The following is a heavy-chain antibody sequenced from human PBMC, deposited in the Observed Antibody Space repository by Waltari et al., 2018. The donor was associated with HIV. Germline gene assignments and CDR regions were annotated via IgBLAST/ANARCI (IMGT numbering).Heavy chain of an antibody. CDR1: GGSFSGYS. D-gene: IGHD3-16*01. CDR2: INHSGST. V-gene: IGHV4-34*01. Sequence: QVQLQQWGAGLLKPSETLSLTCAVYGGSFSGYSWSWIRPPPGKGLEWIGEINHSGSTNYNPSLKSRVTISVDTSKNQFSLKLSSVTAADTAVYYCARRALDDYVWGRRTYFDYWGQGTLVTVSS. J-gene: IGHJ4*02. CDR3: ARRALDDYVWGRRTYFDY.